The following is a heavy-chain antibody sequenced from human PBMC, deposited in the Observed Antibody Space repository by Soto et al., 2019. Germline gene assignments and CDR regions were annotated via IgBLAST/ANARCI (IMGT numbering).Heavy chain of an antibody. CDR1: GYTLTSYS. CDR3: AILYSSGWYVYFDY. D-gene: IGHD6-19*01. V-gene: IGHV1-18*01. CDR2: ISAYNGNT. J-gene: IGHJ4*02. Sequence: ASVKVSCKASGYTLTSYSISWVRQAPGQGLEWMGWISAYNGNTNYAQKLQGRVTLTTDTSTSTAYMELRSLRSDDTAVYYCAILYSSGWYVYFDYWGQGTLVTVSS.